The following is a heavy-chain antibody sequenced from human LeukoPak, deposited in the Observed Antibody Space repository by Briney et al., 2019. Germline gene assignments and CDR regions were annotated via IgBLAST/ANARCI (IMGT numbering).Heavy chain of an antibody. V-gene: IGHV3-23*01. CDR1: GFTFSSYS. D-gene: IGHD6-19*01. CDR2: ISGSGGST. Sequence: GGSLRLSCTASGFTFSSYSMNWVRQAPGKGLEWVSAISGSGGSTYYADSVKGRFTISRDNSKNTLYLQMNSLRAEDTALCYCAKECGWYGNYYYYDMDVWGKGTTVTVSS. CDR3: AKECGWYGNYYYYDMDV. J-gene: IGHJ6*03.